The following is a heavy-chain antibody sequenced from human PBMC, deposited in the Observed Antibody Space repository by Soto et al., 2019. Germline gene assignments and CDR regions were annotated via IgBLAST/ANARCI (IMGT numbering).Heavy chain of an antibody. CDR3: ARDHGYSSGWYPGSFDY. V-gene: IGHV1-69*08. D-gene: IGHD6-19*01. Sequence: QVQLVQSVAEVKKPGSSVKVSCKASGGTFSSYTISWVRHAPGQRLEWMGRIIPILGIANYAKKFQGRVTITADKSTSTAYMELISLRSEDTAVYYCARDHGYSSGWYPGSFDYWGQGTLVTVSS. CDR2: IIPILGIA. CDR1: GGTFSSYT. J-gene: IGHJ4*02.